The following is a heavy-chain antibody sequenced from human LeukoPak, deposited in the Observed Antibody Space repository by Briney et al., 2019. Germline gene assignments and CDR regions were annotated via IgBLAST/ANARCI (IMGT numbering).Heavy chain of an antibody. D-gene: IGHD3-3*02. CDR2: ITPKSGDT. J-gene: IGHJ4*02. CDR3: ARVRLADERAWAY. V-gene: IGHV1-2*02. Sequence: EASVKVSCKASGYTISDFYIHRVRQAPGQGLEYVGWITPKSGDTYSPQRFQGRVTMTRDASISTAYMELSSLRSDDTAVYFCARVRLADERAWAYWGQGTLVTVSS. CDR1: GYTISDFY.